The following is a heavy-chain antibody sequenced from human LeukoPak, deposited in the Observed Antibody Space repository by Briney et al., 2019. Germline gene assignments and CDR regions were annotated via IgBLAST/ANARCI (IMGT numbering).Heavy chain of an antibody. CDR1: GFTFSTYG. CDR3: AKRGEGVSNTWYMNNWFDP. CDR2: VTPSGDPT. Sequence: GGSLRLSCAGSGFTFSTYGMNWVRQAPGKGLEWVSGVTPSGDPTYYADSVKGRFIISRDNSKNTMYLQMNSLRAEDTAVYYCAKRGEGVSNTWYMNNWFDPWGQGTLVTVSS. D-gene: IGHD6-13*01. V-gene: IGHV3-23*01. J-gene: IGHJ5*02.